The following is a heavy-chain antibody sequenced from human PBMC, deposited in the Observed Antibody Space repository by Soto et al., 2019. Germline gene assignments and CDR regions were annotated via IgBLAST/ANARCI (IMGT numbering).Heavy chain of an antibody. Sequence: SETLSLTCTVSGGSINSNNYYWAWIRQPPGKGLAWIASIYYDGSTYYDTSLKSRVTTSRDTSKNQFSLRLTSMTAADTAVYYCAKVVVAATRHSDFDSWGQGTLVTVS. J-gene: IGHJ4*02. D-gene: IGHD2-15*01. CDR3: AKVVVAATRHSDFDS. CDR1: GGSINSNNYY. V-gene: IGHV4-39*02. CDR2: IYYDGST.